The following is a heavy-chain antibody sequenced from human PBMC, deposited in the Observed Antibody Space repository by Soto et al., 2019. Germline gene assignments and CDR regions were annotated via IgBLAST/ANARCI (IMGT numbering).Heavy chain of an antibody. D-gene: IGHD6-13*01. V-gene: IGHV3-73*01. CDR2: IRSKANSYAT. Sequence: GGSLRLSCAASGFTFSGSAMHWVRQASGKGLEWVGRIRSKANSYATAYAASVKGRFTISRDDSKNTAYLQMNSLKTEDTAVYYCTRPGGTAAYGMDVWGQGTTVTVSS. CDR3: TRPGGTAAYGMDV. J-gene: IGHJ6*02. CDR1: GFTFSGSA.